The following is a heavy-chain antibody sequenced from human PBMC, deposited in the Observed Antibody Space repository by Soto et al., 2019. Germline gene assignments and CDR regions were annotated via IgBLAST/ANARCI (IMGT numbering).Heavy chain of an antibody. CDR1: GFTFSSYS. D-gene: IGHD3-16*01. Sequence: PGGSLRLSCAASGFTFSSYSMNWVRQAPGKGLEWVSFISSSSSYIYCADSVKGRFTISRDNAKNSLYLQMHSLRVEDTAVYYCARDLKLRGLGYYYYGMDVWGQGTTVTVSS. CDR2: ISSSSSYI. CDR3: ARDLKLRGLGYYYYGMDV. V-gene: IGHV3-21*01. J-gene: IGHJ6*02.